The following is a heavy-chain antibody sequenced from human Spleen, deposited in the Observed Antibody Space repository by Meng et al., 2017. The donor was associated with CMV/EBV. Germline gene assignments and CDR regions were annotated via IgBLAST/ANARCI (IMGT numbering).Heavy chain of an antibody. D-gene: IGHD2-2*01. CDR3: VRQIIVVPARGYGVDV. V-gene: IGHV4-38-2*02. CDR2: IYDTGAT. CDR1: GYSISTGYF. Sequence: ESLKISCTVSGYSISTGYFWGWIRQSPGKGLEWIGIYDTGATYYNPSLKSRVVISVDTSERQFSLKLSAVTAADTAVYYCVRQIIVVPARGYGVDVWGQGTTVTVSS. J-gene: IGHJ6*02.